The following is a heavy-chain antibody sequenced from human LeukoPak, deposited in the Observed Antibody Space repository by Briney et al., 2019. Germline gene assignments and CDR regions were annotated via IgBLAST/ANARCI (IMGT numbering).Heavy chain of an antibody. CDR3: TRAVAGHPD. Sequence: PSETLSLTCAVSGVAFSNYYWSWARQSPTKGLEWIGEINHSGYTNYNPSLKSRVTISIDTSKNQFSLMVTSVTAADTGVYYCTRAVAGHPDWGQGTLVTVAS. D-gene: IGHD6-19*01. J-gene: IGHJ4*02. V-gene: IGHV4-34*01. CDR1: GVAFSNYY. CDR2: INHSGYT.